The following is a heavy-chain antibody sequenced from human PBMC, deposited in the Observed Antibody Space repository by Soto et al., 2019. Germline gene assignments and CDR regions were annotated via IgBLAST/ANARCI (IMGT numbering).Heavy chain of an antibody. J-gene: IGHJ4*02. CDR2: IIPILGIA. D-gene: IGHD5-18*01. Sequence: QVHLVQSGAEVKKPGSSVKVTCKASGGTLSSYTISWVRQAPGQGLEWMGRIIPILGIANYAQKFQGRVTITADKSTSTAYMELSSLRSEDTAVYYCARVGYSYPDYWGQGTLVTVSS. CDR3: ARVGYSYPDY. V-gene: IGHV1-69*02. CDR1: GGTLSSYT.